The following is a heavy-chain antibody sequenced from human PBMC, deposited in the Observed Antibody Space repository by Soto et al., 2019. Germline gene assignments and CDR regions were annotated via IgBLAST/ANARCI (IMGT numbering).Heavy chain of an antibody. CDR2: ISGYNGNT. CDR1: GYTFTNYG. CDR3: AREGQAPYYYCGMDV. Sequence: QVQLVQSGAEVKKPGASVTVSCKASGYTFTNYGFSWVRQAPGQGLEWMGWISGYNGNTKYAEKFQNRVTMTTDTTTNTAHMEPRSLRSDDTGVYYCAREGQAPYYYCGMDVWGQGTAVTVSS. V-gene: IGHV1-18*01. J-gene: IGHJ6*02.